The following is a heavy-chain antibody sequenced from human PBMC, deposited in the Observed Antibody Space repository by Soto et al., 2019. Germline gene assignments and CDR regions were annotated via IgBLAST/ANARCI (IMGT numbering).Heavy chain of an antibody. CDR1: GGTFSSYT. V-gene: IGHV1-69*02. J-gene: IGHJ1*01. CDR3: ASLDSSGYYPRH. CDR2: IIPILGIA. Sequence: SVKVSCKASGGTFSSYTISWVRQAPGQGLEWMGRIIPILGIANYAQKFQGRVTITADKSTSTAYMELSSLRSEDTAVYYCASLDSSGYYPRHWGQGTLVTVSS. D-gene: IGHD3-22*01.